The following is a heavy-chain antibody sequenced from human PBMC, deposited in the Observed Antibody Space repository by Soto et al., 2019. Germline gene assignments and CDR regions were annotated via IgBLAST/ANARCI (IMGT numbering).Heavy chain of an antibody. V-gene: IGHV2-26*01. CDR3: ARIRGYCSGGSCYYYYYAMDV. Sequence: QVTLKESGPALVNPTETLTLTCTVSGFSLTDSDVGVSWIRQPPGKALEWIAHILSNDEEVYSSSLTSRLTISKDTSKNPVVLMISNMEPVDTATYYCARIRGYCSGGSCYYYYYAMDVWGQWTTVTVAS. CDR2: ILSNDEE. CDR1: GFSLTDSDVG. D-gene: IGHD2-15*01. J-gene: IGHJ6*02.